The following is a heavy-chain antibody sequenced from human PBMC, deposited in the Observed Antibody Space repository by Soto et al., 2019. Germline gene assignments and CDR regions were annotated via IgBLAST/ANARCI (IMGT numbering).Heavy chain of an antibody. D-gene: IGHD5-12*01. CDR2: ISSYNGDT. V-gene: IGHV1-18*01. J-gene: IGHJ6*02. CDR3: AREGVAPYYYYGMDI. CDR1: GYTFTRSG. Sequence: QVQLVQSGAEVKKPGASVKVSCKASGYTFTRSGISWARQAPGQGPEWMGWISSYNGDTNYAQTFQGRVTMTTDTSTSTAYMELRSLRSDDTDVYYCAREGVAPYYYYGMDIWRQGTPVTVSS.